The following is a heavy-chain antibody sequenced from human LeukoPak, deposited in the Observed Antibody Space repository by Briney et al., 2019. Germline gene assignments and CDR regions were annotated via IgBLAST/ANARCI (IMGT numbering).Heavy chain of an antibody. V-gene: IGHV3-23*01. D-gene: IGHD6-13*01. Sequence: PGGSLRLSCAASGITCSGYVINWVRQAPGKGLEWVSTISGSGGSTYYADSVKGRFTISRDNSKNTLYLQMNSLRAEDTAVHYCARGIAAAGTHHFDYWGQGTLVTVSS. CDR2: ISGSGGST. J-gene: IGHJ4*02. CDR1: GITCSGYV. CDR3: ARGIAAAGTHHFDY.